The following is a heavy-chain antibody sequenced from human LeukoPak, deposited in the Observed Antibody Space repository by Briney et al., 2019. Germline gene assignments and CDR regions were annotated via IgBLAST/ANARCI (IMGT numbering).Heavy chain of an antibody. D-gene: IGHD3-3*01. CDR2: IRSKANNFAT. CDR1: GFTFSGSA. V-gene: IGHV3-73*01. Sequence: EAGGSLRLSCAASGFTFSGSAMHWVRQASGKGLEWVGRIRSKANNFATAYTAAVKGRFTVSRDDSQNTAYLQMNSLKTEDTAMYYCTSPEWGYWGQGTLVTVSS. CDR3: TSPEWGY. J-gene: IGHJ4*02.